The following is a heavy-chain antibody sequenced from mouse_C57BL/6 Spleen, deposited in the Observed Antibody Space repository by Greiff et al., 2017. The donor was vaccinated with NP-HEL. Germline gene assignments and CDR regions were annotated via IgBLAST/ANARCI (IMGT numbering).Heavy chain of an antibody. CDR1: GFTFSDYG. CDR2: ISSGSSTI. Sequence: EVKLQESGGGLVKPGGSLKLSCAASGFTFSDYGMHWVRQAPEKGLEWVAYISSGSSTIYYADTVKGRFTISRDNAKNTLFLQMSRLRSEDTAMYYCAMNRRGGDYAMDYWGQGTSVTVSS. J-gene: IGHJ4*01. CDR3: AMNRRGGDYAMDY. V-gene: IGHV5-17*01.